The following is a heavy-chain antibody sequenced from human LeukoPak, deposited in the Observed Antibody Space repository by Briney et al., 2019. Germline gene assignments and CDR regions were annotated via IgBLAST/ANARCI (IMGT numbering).Heavy chain of an antibody. CDR2: IYYSGST. Sequence: SGTLSLTCTVSGGSISSYYWSWIRQPPGKGLEWIGYIYYSGSTNYNPSLKSRVTISVDTSKNQFSLKLSSVTAADTAVYYCARDVVTMVRGNYYYGMDVWGQGTTVTVSS. V-gene: IGHV4-59*01. CDR1: GGSISSYY. D-gene: IGHD3-10*01. J-gene: IGHJ6*02. CDR3: ARDVVTMVRGNYYYGMDV.